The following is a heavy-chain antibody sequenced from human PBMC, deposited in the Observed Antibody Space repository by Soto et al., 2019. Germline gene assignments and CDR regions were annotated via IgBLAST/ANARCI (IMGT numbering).Heavy chain of an antibody. V-gene: IGHV4-39*07. CDR2: IYYSGST. CDR1: GGSIGSYY. Sequence: SETLSLTCTVSGGSIGSYYWGWIRQPPGKGLEWIGSIYYSGSTYYNPSLKSRVTISVDKSKNQFSLKLSSVTAADTAVYYCARAAMGGSSWPFDYWGQGTLVTVSS. D-gene: IGHD6-13*01. J-gene: IGHJ4*02. CDR3: ARAAMGGSSWPFDY.